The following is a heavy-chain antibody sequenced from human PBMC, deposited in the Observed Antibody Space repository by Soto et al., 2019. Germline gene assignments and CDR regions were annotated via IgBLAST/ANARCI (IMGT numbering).Heavy chain of an antibody. Sequence: QVQLVQSGAEVKKPGASVKVSCKASGYTFTSYDINWVRQATGQGLEWMGWMNPNSGNTGYAQKFRGRVTMSRNTSISTAYMELSSKRSEDTAVYYCARIPPYCSGGSCYGKRYFDLWGRGTLVTVSS. CDR1: GYTFTSYD. CDR2: MNPNSGNT. D-gene: IGHD2-15*01. J-gene: IGHJ2*01. V-gene: IGHV1-8*01. CDR3: ARIPPYCSGGSCYGKRYFDL.